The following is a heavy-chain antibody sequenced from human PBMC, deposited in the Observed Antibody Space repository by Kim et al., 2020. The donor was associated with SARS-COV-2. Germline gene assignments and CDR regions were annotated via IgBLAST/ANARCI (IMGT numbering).Heavy chain of an antibody. V-gene: IGHV3-23*01. CDR1: GFTFSSYS. CDR3: AKGVRTQLIDF. CDR2: IGATGVHI. J-gene: IGHJ4*02. D-gene: IGHD5-18*01. Sequence: GGSLRLSCAASGFTFSSYSIPWVRQAPGKGLEWVSSIGATGVHIFYADSVKGRFTISRDNSNNILSLQMNSLRAEDTALYFCAKGVRTQLIDFWVQGTLVTVSS.